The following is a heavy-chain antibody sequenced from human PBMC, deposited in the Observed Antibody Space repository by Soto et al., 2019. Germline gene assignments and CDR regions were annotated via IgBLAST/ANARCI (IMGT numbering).Heavy chain of an antibody. CDR2: ISYDGSNK. CDR1: GFTFSSYG. V-gene: IGHV3-30*18. J-gene: IGHJ4*02. D-gene: IGHD3-9*01. Sequence: PGGSLRLSCAASGFTFSSYGMHWVRQAPGKGLEWVAVISYDGSNKYYADSVKGRFTISRDNSKNTLYLQMNSLRAEDTAVYYSAKDSLELRYFDWLSAPLAYWGQGTLVTVSS. CDR3: AKDSLELRYFDWLSAPLAY.